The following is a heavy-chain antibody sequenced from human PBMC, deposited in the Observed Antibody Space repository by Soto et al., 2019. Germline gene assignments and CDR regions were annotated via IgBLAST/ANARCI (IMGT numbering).Heavy chain of an antibody. J-gene: IGHJ5*02. D-gene: IGHD6-6*01. Sequence: PGGSLRLSCAASGFTFSSYEMNWVRQAPGKGLEWVSYISSSGSTIYYADSVKGRFTISRDNAKNSLYLQMNSLRAEDTAVYYCARIAIAALHRLRGYWYWFDPWGQGTLVTV. CDR2: ISSSGSTI. CDR3: ARIAIAALHRLRGYWYWFDP. V-gene: IGHV3-48*03. CDR1: GFTFSSYE.